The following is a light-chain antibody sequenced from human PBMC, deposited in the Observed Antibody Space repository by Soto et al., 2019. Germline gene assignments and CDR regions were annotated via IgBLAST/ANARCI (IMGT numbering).Light chain of an antibody. CDR3: QKYGSSPPWT. Sequence: EIVLTQSPGTLSLSPGERATLSCRASQSVSSSYLAWYQQKPGQAPRLLIYGASSRATVIPDRFSGSGSGTDFTLTISSLEPEDFAVYYCQKYGSSPPWTFGQGTKLDIK. CDR1: QSVSSSY. CDR2: GAS. J-gene: IGKJ1*01. V-gene: IGKV3-20*01.